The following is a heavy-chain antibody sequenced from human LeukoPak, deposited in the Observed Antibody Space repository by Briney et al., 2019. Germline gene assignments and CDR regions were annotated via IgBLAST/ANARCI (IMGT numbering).Heavy chain of an antibody. Sequence: GASVKVSCKASGYTFTGYYMHWVRQAPGQGLEWMGRINPNSGGTNYAQKFQGRVTMTRDTSISTVYMELSRLRSDDTAVYYCARGTDIVLMVYGTVDYWGQGTLVTVSS. CDR2: INPNSGGT. CDR3: ARGTDIVLMVYGTVDY. CDR1: GYTFTGYY. V-gene: IGHV1-2*06. J-gene: IGHJ4*02. D-gene: IGHD2-8*01.